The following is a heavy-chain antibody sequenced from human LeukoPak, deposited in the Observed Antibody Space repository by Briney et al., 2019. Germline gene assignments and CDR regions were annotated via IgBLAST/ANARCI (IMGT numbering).Heavy chain of an antibody. CDR1: GFTFSNYA. D-gene: IGHD3-10*02. V-gene: IGHV3-30*02. CDR2: IRYDGSNE. J-gene: IGHJ4*02. Sequence: GGSLRLSCAASGFTFSNYAVSWVRQAPGKGLEWVAFIRYDGSNECYADSVKGRFTISRDNSKNTLYLQMNSLRAEDTAVYYCAKYLFGSYWGQGTLVTVSS. CDR3: AKYLFGSY.